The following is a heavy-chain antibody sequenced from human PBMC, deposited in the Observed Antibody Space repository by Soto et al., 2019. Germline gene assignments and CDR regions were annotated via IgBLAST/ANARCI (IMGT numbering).Heavy chain of an antibody. D-gene: IGHD6-13*01. Sequence: ASVKVSCKASGYTFTSYYMHWVRQAPGQGLEWMGIINPSGGSTSYAQKFQGRVTMTRDTSTSTVYMELSSLRSEDTAVYYCARANIAAADVKITYYYYGMDVWGQGTTVTVSS. CDR2: INPSGGST. J-gene: IGHJ6*02. V-gene: IGHV1-46*01. CDR1: GYTFTSYY. CDR3: ARANIAAADVKITYYYYGMDV.